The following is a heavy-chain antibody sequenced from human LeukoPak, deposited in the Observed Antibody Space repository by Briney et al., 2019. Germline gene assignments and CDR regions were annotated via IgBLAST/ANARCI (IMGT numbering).Heavy chain of an antibody. CDR3: ARAYGSGENDAFDI. CDR1: GFTFSSYA. J-gene: IGHJ3*02. CDR2: ISYDGSNK. D-gene: IGHD3-10*01. Sequence: GGSLRLSCAASGFTFSSYAMHWVRQAPGKGLEWVAVISYDGSNKYYADSVKGRFTISRDNSKNTLHLQMNSLRAEDTAVYYCARAYGSGENDAFDIWGQGTMVTVSS. V-gene: IGHV3-30-3*01.